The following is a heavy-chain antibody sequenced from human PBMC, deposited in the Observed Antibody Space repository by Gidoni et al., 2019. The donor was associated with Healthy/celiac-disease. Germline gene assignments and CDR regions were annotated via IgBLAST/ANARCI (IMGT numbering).Heavy chain of an antibody. J-gene: IGHJ4*02. D-gene: IGHD4-17*01. CDR2: IDWDDDK. Sequence: QVTLRESGPALVKPTQTLTLTCTFPGFSLSTSGMCVSWIRQPPGKALEWLARIDWDDDKYYSTSLKTRLTISNDTSKNQVVLTMTNMDPVDTATYYCARNSPRTTTFDYWGQGTLVTVSS. CDR1: GFSLSTSGMC. CDR3: ARNSPRTTTFDY. V-gene: IGHV2-70*15.